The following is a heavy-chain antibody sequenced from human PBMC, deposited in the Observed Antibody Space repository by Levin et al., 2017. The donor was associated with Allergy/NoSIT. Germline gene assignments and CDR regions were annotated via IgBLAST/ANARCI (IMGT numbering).Heavy chain of an antibody. CDR1: GYTFSNFG. D-gene: IGHD2-2*01. Sequence: SVKVSCKTSGYTFSNFGITWVRQASGQGPEWVGWIGGHNGYSKYAQKFQGRVTLTTDPSTSTAYMELKSLRSDDTGIYYCARNGTGGPDHDHQPLDVWGQGTTVTVSS. J-gene: IGHJ6*01. V-gene: IGHV1-18*01. CDR2: IGGHNGYS. CDR3: ARNGTGGPDHDHQPLDV.